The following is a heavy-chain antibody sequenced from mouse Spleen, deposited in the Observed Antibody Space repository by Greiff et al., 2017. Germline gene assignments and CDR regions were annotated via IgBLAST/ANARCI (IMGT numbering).Heavy chain of an antibody. CDR2: IDPSDSET. CDR1: GYSFTSYW. J-gene: IGHJ4*01. D-gene: IGHD1-2*01. V-gene: IGHV1S126*01. CDR3: ARNYGYDYYAMDY. Sequence: VKLVESGPQLVRPGASVKISCKASGYSFTSYWMHWVKQRPGQGLEWIGMIDPSDSETRLNQKFKDKATLTVDKSSSTAYMQLSSPTSEDSAVYYCARNYGYDYYAMDYWGQGTSVTVSS.